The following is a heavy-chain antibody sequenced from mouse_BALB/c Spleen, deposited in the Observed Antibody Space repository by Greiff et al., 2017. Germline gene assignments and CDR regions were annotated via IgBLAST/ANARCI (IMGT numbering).Heavy chain of an antibody. CDR1: GFTFSSFG. D-gene: IGHD2-10*02. V-gene: IGHV5-17*02. Sequence: EVKLVESGGGLVQPGGSRKLSCAASGFTFSSFGMHWVRQAPEKGLEWVAYISSGSSTIYYADTVKGRFTISRDNPKNTLFLQMTRLRSEDTAMYYCARKKYGAMDYWGQGTSVTVSS. J-gene: IGHJ4*01. CDR3: ARKKYGAMDY. CDR2: ISSGSSTI.